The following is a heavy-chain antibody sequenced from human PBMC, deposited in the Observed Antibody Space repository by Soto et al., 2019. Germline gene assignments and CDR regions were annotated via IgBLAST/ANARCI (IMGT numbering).Heavy chain of an antibody. CDR3: ARGTLAYAAAGNNWFDP. J-gene: IGHJ5*02. D-gene: IGHD6-13*01. V-gene: IGHV4-31*03. Sequence: TLSLTCTVSGGSISSGGYYWSWIRQHPGKGLEWIGYIYYSGSTYYNPSLKSRVTISVDTSKNQFSLKLSSVTAADTAVYYCARGTLAYAAAGNNWFDPWGQGTTVTVSS. CDR1: GGSISSGGYY. CDR2: IYYSGST.